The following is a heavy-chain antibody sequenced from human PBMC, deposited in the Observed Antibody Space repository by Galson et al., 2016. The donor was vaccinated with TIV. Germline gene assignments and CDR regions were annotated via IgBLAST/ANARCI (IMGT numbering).Heavy chain of an antibody. Sequence: SLRLSCAASGFIVTDNYISWVRQAPGKGLEWVSVTKSDGSTAYADPVKGRFTISRDSSKNILYLQMDSLRAEDTAVYRCARDRYYDASGYYYYYYGMDVWGQGTTATVSS. J-gene: IGHJ6*02. CDR1: GFIVTDNY. V-gene: IGHV3-66*02. D-gene: IGHD3-22*01. CDR2: TKSDGST. CDR3: ARDRYYDASGYYYYYYGMDV.